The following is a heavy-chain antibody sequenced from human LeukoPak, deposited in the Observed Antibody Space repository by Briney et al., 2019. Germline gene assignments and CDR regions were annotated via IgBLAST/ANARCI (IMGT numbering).Heavy chain of an antibody. V-gene: IGHV3-30*01. D-gene: IGHD2-2*02. CDR2: ISNDGDNK. CDR3: ARDLEGYCSSITCYSTWLDS. CDR1: GFSFSTYA. J-gene: IGHJ5*01. Sequence: PGRSLRLSCAASGFSFSTYAMHWVRQAPGKGLEWVAVISNDGDNKYYADSVKGRFTISRDNSNNTLYLQMNSLRAEDTAVYYCARDLEGYCSSITCYSTWLDSWGQGTLVTVSS.